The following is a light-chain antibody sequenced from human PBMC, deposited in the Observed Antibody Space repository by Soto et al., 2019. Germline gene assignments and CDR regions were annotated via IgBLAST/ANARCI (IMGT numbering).Light chain of an antibody. CDR2: GAS. CDR3: QQHGSSPPFT. J-gene: IGKJ2*01. V-gene: IGKV3-20*01. CDR1: QSVSSNY. Sequence: EIVLTQSPGTLSLSPGERATLSCRASQSVSSNYLAWYQQKPGQAPRLLIYGASRRATGIPDRFSGSGSGTDFTLTISRLEPEDFAVYYCQQHGSSPPFTFGQGTKLEMK.